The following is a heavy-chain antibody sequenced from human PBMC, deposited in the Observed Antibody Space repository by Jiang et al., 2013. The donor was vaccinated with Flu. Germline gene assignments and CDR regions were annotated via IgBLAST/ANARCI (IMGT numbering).Heavy chain of an antibody. D-gene: IGHD5-18*01. Sequence: SGAEVKKPGASVKVSCKASGYTFTSYGISWVRQAPGQGLKWMGWISAYNGNTNYAQKLQGRVTMTTDTSTSTAYMELRSLRSDDTAVYYCARVNKLWLLYYGMDVWGQGTDGHRLL. CDR1: GYTFTSYG. CDR3: ARVNKLWLLYYGMDV. J-gene: IGHJ6*02. V-gene: IGHV1-18*01. CDR2: ISAYNGNT.